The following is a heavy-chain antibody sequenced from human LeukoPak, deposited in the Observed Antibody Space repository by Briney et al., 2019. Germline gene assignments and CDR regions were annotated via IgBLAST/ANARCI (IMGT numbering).Heavy chain of an antibody. CDR3: ARDQTPYF. V-gene: IGHV3-7*01. J-gene: IGHJ4*02. CDR2: INQDGSEE. CDR1: GFTFISYW. Sequence: GGSLRLSCAASGFTFISYWMTWVRQAPGKGLEWVASINQDGSEEFYVDSMKGRVTISRNYAKNSLYLQMNSLRAEDTAVYHCARDQTPYFWGQGTLVTVSS.